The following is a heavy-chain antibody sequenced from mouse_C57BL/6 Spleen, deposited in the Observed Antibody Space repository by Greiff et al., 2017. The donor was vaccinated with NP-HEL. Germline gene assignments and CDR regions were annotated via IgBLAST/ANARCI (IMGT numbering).Heavy chain of an antibody. J-gene: IGHJ2*01. V-gene: IGHV1-42*01. CDR1: GYSFTGYY. CDR2: INPSTGGT. Sequence: EVQLQQSGPELVKPGASVKISCKASGYSFTGYYMNWVKQSPEKSLEWIGEINPSTGGTTYNQKFKAKATLTVDKSSSTAYMQLQSLTSEDSAVYYCARGGYYGDYWGQGTTLTVSS. D-gene: IGHD1-1*01. CDR3: ARGGYYGDY.